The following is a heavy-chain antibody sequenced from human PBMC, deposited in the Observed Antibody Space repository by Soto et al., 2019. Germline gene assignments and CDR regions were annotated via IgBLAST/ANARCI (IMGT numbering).Heavy chain of an antibody. CDR1: GYTFTNHW. D-gene: IGHD1-20*01. V-gene: IGHV5-51*01. Sequence: GESLKISCQGSGYTFTNHWIGWVRQMPGKGLEWLGIIYPGDSDTGYSPSFQGQVTLSADKSITTAYLQWSSLKASDTAMYYCAAGYKTGLDAFDIWGQGTLVTVSS. CDR2: IYPGDSDT. J-gene: IGHJ3*02. CDR3: AAGYKTGLDAFDI.